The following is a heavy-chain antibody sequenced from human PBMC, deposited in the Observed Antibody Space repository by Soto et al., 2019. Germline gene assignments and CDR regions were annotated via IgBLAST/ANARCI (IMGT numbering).Heavy chain of an antibody. V-gene: IGHV3-21*01. CDR3: ARRGSEVTTGGGALDM. CDR2: ISIISTYI. D-gene: IGHD4-17*01. CDR1: RFRFSVYT. J-gene: IGHJ3*02. Sequence: EVELVESGGGLVKPGGSLRLSCLASRFRFSVYTMTWVRQAPGKGLEWVSSISIISTYIYYGDSVKGRFTISRDNAKNSLYLQMNSLRVEDTAVYYCARRGSEVTTGGGALDMWGQGTMVTVSS.